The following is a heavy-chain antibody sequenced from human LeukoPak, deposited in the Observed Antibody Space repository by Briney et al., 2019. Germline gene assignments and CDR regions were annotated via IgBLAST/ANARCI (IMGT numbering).Heavy chain of an antibody. V-gene: IGHV1-69*05. D-gene: IGHD1-26*01. CDR2: IIPIFGTA. CDR3: ARDMYSGSEYRAFDI. CDR1: GGTFSSYA. Sequence: SVKVSCKASGGTFSSYAISWVRQAPGQGLEWMGGIIPIFGTANYAQKFQGRVTITTDESTSTAYMELSSLRSEDTAVYYCARDMYSGSEYRAFDIWGQGTMVTVSS. J-gene: IGHJ3*02.